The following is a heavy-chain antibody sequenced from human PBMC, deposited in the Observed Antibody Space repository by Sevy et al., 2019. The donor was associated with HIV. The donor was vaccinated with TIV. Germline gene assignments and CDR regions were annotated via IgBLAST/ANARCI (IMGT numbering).Heavy chain of an antibody. CDR1: GFTFSNAW. CDR3: TTDRPITMVRGVIKGYFDY. D-gene: IGHD3-10*01. J-gene: IGHJ4*02. Sequence: RGSLRLSCAASGFTFSNAWMSWVRQAPGKGLEWVGRIKSKTDGGTTDYAAPVKGRFTISRDDSKNTLYLQMNSLKTEDTAVYYCTTDRPITMVRGVIKGYFDYWGQGTLVTVSS. CDR2: IKSKTDGGTT. V-gene: IGHV3-15*01.